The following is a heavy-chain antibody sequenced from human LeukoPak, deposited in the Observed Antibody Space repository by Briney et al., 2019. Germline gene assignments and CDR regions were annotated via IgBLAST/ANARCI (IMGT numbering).Heavy chain of an antibody. Sequence: SETLSLTCTVSGNSISSGDNYWSWIRQPAGKGLEWIGRIYTSGSTNYNPSLKSRVTISVDTSKNQFSLKLSSVTAADTAVYYCAREGQQLEDYYYYMDVWGKGTTVTVSS. CDR1: GNSISSGDNY. V-gene: IGHV4-61*02. CDR2: IYTSGST. CDR3: AREGQQLEDYYYYMDV. J-gene: IGHJ6*03. D-gene: IGHD6-13*01.